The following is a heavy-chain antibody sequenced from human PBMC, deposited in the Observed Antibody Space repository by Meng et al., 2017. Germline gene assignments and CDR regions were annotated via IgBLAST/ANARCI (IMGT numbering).Heavy chain of an antibody. CDR1: GGSISSSNW. D-gene: IGHD7-27*01. J-gene: IGHJ4*02. V-gene: IGHV4-4*02. CDR3: ARDGRSWD. Sequence: VQLKASRPVPVKPSRSLSLTFAVSGGSISSSNWWSWVRQPPGKGLEWIGEIYNSGSTNYNPSLKSRVTISVDKSKNQFSLKLSSVTAADTAVYYCARDGRSWDWGQGTLVTVSS. CDR2: IYNSGST.